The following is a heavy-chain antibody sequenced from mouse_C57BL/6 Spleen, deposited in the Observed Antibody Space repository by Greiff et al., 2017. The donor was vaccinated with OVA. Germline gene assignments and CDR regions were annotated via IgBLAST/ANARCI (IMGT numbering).Heavy chain of an antibody. Sequence: QVQLQQPGTELVKPGASVKLSCKASGYTFTSYWMHWVKQRPGQGLEWIGNINPSNGGTNYNEKFKSKATLTVEKSSSTAYMQLSSMTSEDSAVYYCAIFITTVVADYFDYWGQGTTLTVSS. CDR1: GYTFTSYW. CDR3: AIFITTVVADYFDY. V-gene: IGHV1-53*01. J-gene: IGHJ2*01. CDR2: INPSNGGT. D-gene: IGHD1-1*01.